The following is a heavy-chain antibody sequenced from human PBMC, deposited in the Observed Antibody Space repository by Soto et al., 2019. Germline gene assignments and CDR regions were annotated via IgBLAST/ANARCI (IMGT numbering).Heavy chain of an antibody. CDR3: ARGGFYYGSGSYHY. CDR2: INHSGST. CDR1: GGSFSGYY. Sequence: SETLSLTCAVYGGSFSGYYWSWIRQPPGKGLEWIGEINHSGSTNYNPSLKSRVTISVDTSKNQFSLKLSSVTAADTAVYYCARGGFYYGSGSYHYWGQGTLVTVSS. J-gene: IGHJ4*02. V-gene: IGHV4-34*01. D-gene: IGHD3-10*01.